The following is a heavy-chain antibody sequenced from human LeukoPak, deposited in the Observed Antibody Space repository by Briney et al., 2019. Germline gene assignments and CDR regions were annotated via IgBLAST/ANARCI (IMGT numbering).Heavy chain of an antibody. V-gene: IGHV4-59*01. J-gene: IGHJ4*02. CDR1: GGSISSYS. CDR2: FVNKAT. D-gene: IGHD6-19*01. CDR3: ARDTTVASGMQY. Sequence: SETLSLTCTVSGGSISSYSWSWVRQTPDKGLEWIGSFVNKATKYNPSLERRVAISVDTSKNQFSLRLRSVTTADRASYYCARDTTVASGMQYWGPGTMVTVSS.